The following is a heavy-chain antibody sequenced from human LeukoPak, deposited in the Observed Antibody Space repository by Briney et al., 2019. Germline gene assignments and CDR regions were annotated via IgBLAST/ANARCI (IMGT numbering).Heavy chain of an antibody. Sequence: ASVKVSCKASGYTFTSYAMHWVRQAPGQRLEWMGWINAGNGNTKYSQKFQGRVTITRDTSASTAYMELSSLRSEDTAVYYCARSRITMIVATNWGQGTLVTVSS. CDR2: INAGNGNT. CDR3: ARSRITMIVATN. CDR1: GYTFTSYA. J-gene: IGHJ4*02. D-gene: IGHD3-22*01. V-gene: IGHV1-3*01.